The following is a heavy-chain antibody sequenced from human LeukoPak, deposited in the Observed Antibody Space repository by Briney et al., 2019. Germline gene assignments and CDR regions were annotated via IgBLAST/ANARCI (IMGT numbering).Heavy chain of an antibody. Sequence: GGSLRLSCAASGFTFSSYAMTWVRQAPGKGLEWVAHINQDGSKEYYMDSVKARFTISRDNAKNSLSLQMNSLRAEDTAVYYCVRDGGVSGYDLLDYWGQGTLVTVSS. D-gene: IGHD5-12*01. CDR2: INQDGSKE. J-gene: IGHJ4*02. V-gene: IGHV3-7*01. CDR3: VRDGGVSGYDLLDY. CDR1: GFTFSSYA.